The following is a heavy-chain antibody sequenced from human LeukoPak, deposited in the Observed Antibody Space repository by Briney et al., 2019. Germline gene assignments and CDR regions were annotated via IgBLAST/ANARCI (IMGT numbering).Heavy chain of an antibody. CDR3: AREVCSSTSCYPRVYYMDV. CDR2: ISGSGGRT. D-gene: IGHD2-2*01. Sequence: GGSLRLSCAASGFTFSSYAMSWVRQAPGKGLEWVSAISGSGGRTYYADSAKGRFTISRDNSKNTLYLQMNSLRAEDTAVYYCAREVCSSTSCYPRVYYMDVWGKGTTVTVSS. V-gene: IGHV3-23*01. J-gene: IGHJ6*03. CDR1: GFTFSSYA.